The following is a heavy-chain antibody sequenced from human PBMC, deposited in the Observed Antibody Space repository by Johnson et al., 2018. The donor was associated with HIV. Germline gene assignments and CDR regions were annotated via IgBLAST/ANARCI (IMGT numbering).Heavy chain of an antibody. J-gene: IGHJ3*02. V-gene: IGHV3-66*01. CDR1: VFTVSSNY. CDR2: IYSGGGT. CDR3: ARVKDPDAFDI. Sequence: VQLVESGGGLVQPGGSLRLSCAASVFTVSSNYMSWVRQPPGKGLEWVSIIYSGGGTYYADSLKGRFTISRDNSKNTLYLQMNSLRAEDTAVYYCARVKDPDAFDIWGQGTMVTVSS.